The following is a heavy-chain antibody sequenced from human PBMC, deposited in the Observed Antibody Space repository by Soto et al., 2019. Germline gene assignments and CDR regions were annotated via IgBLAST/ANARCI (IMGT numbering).Heavy chain of an antibody. Sequence: SETLSLTCTVSGGSITSAGYYWTWIRQHPGKGLEWIACIYYSGTTSYSPSLRSRLTISVDTSTNQFSLKLSSVTAADTAVYYCARWAGSGSYYYYYYGMDVWGQGTTVTVSS. V-gene: IGHV4-31*03. CDR3: ARWAGSGSYYYYYYGMDV. CDR2: IYYSGTT. J-gene: IGHJ6*02. D-gene: IGHD3-10*01. CDR1: GGSITSAGYY.